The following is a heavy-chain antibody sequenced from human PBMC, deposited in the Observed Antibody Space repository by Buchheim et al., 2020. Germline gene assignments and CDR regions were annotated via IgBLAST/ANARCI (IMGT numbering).Heavy chain of an antibody. D-gene: IGHD3-22*01. CDR2: IYYSGST. V-gene: IGHV4-39*07. Sequence: QLQLQESGPGLVKPSETLSSPCTVPGGAISSSSYYWGWIRQPPGKGLEWIGSIYYSGSTYYNPSLKSRVTISADTSKNQFSLKLSSVTAADTAVYYCARGLFIFPTYYYDSSGSYYYYMDVWGKGTT. J-gene: IGHJ6*03. CDR3: ARGLFIFPTYYYDSSGSYYYYMDV. CDR1: GGAISSSSYY.